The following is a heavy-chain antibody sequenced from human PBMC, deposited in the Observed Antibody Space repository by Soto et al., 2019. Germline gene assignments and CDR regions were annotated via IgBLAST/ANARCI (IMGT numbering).Heavy chain of an antibody. CDR1: GGSVNSDSYY. Sequence: QVQLQESGPGLVKPSEALSLTCTVSGGSVNSDSYYWTWIRHPPGKRLEWIGSLYYSGSTNYNPSLKIRVTTSVATSKNQFSLKLSSVPAADAAVYFCARESRKFSSSGGLDVWGQGTTVTVSS. V-gene: IGHV4-61*01. CDR3: ARESRKFSSSGGLDV. D-gene: IGHD3-10*01. CDR2: LYYSGST. J-gene: IGHJ6*02.